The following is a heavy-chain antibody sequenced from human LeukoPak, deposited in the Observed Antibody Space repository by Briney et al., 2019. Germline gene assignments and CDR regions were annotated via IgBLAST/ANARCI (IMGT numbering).Heavy chain of an antibody. J-gene: IGHJ4*02. Sequence: SSETLSLTCTVSGGSISSYYWSWIRQPPGKGLEWIGYIYYSGSTNYNPSLKSRVTISVDTSKNQFSLKLSSVTAADTAVYYCARGGYCSSTSCYEIDYWGQGTLVTVSS. V-gene: IGHV4-59*01. D-gene: IGHD2-2*01. CDR2: IYYSGST. CDR1: GGSISSYY. CDR3: ARGGYCSSTSCYEIDY.